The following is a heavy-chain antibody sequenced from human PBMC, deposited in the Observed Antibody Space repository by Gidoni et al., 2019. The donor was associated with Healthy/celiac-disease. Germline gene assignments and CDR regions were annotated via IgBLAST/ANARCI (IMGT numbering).Heavy chain of an antibody. V-gene: IGHV3-23*01. CDR3: AKEHYDYIWGSYRYFDY. CDR2: ISGSGGST. D-gene: IGHD3-16*02. CDR1: GFTFSSCA. Sequence: EVQLLESGGGLVQPGGSLRLSCAASGFTFSSCAMSWFRQAPGKGLEWVSAISGSGGSTYYADSVKGRFTISRDNSKNTLYLQMNSLRAEDTAVYYCAKEHYDYIWGSYRYFDYWGQGTLVTVSS. J-gene: IGHJ4*02.